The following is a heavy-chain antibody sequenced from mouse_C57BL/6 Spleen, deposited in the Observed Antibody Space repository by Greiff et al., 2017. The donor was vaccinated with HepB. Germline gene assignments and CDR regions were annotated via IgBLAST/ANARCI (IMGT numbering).Heavy chain of an antibody. J-gene: IGHJ2*01. V-gene: IGHV1-64*01. CDR2: IHPNSGST. CDR1: GYTFTSYW. CDR3: ARGLGLDYFDY. D-gene: IGHD4-1*01. Sequence: QVQLQQPGAELAKPGASVKLSCKASGYTFTSYWMHWVKQRPGQGLEWIGMIHPNSGSTNYNEKFKSKATLTVDKSSSTAYMQLSSLTSEDSAVYYCARGLGLDYFDYWGQGTTLTVSS.